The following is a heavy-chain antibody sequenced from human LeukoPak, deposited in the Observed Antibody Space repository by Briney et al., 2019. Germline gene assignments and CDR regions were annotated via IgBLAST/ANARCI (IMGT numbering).Heavy chain of an antibody. V-gene: IGHV1-2*06. J-gene: IGHJ4*02. D-gene: IGHD3-22*01. CDR3: ARVAHPSSADGSVRVVGDY. CDR1: GYTFTGYY. CDR2: INPNSGGT. Sequence: ASVKVSCKASGYTFTGYYMHWVRQAPGQGLEWMGRINPNSGGTNYAQKFQGRVTMTRDTSISTAYMELSRLRSDDTAVYYCARVAHPSSADGSVRVVGDYWGQGTLVTVSS.